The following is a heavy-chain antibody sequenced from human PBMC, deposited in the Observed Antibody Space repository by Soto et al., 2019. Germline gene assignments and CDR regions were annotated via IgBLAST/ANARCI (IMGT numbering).Heavy chain of an antibody. Sequence: QVQLQESGPGLVKPSGTLSLTCAVSGASISSTNWWSWVRQAPGEGLEWIGEIFHSGTTTYNPSRKSRVIISMDTSTNQLSLRLDSVTAADTAVYFWARHIAVPTTRGFDYWGQGTLVTVSS. D-gene: IGHD2-15*01. CDR2: IFHSGTT. V-gene: IGHV4-4*02. CDR1: GASISSTNW. CDR3: ARHIAVPTTRGFDY. J-gene: IGHJ4*02.